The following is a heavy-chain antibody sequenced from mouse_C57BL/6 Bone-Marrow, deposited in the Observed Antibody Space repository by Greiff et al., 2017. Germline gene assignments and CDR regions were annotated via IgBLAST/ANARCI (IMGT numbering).Heavy chain of an antibody. Sequence: EVKVVESGGGLVQPKGSLKLSCAASGFSFNTYAMNWVRQAPGKGLEWVARIRSKSNNYATYYADSVKDRFTISRDDSESMLYLQMNNLKTEDTAMYYCVRQDDYDLYYAMDYWGQGTSVTVSS. J-gene: IGHJ4*01. D-gene: IGHD2-4*01. V-gene: IGHV10-1*01. CDR3: VRQDDYDLYYAMDY. CDR1: GFSFNTYA. CDR2: IRSKSNNYAT.